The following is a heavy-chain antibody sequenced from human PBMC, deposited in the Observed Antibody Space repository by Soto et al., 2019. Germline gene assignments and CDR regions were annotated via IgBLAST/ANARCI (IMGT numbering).Heavy chain of an antibody. J-gene: IGHJ5*02. D-gene: IGHD6-6*01. Sequence: QVQLQESGPGLVKPSQTLSLTCTVSGGSISSGGYYWSWIRQHPGKGLEWIGYIYYSGSTYYNPSLKSRVTISVDTSKNQFSLKLSSVTAADTAVYYCARSWSSSARYWFDPWGQGTLVTVSS. CDR1: GGSISSGGYY. CDR3: ARSWSSSARYWFDP. CDR2: IYYSGST. V-gene: IGHV4-31*03.